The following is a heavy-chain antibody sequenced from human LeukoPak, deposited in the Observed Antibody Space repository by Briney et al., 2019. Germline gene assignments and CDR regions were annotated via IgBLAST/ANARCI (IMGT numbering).Heavy chain of an antibody. J-gene: IGHJ4*02. CDR3: ARDGLSSSWYGGYFDY. CDR1: GFTFSSYG. CDR2: IWYDGSNK. D-gene: IGHD6-13*01. Sequence: GGSLRLSCAASGFTFSSYGMHWVRQAPGKGPEWVAVIWYDGSNKYYADSVKGRFTISRDNSKNTLYLQMNSLRAEDTAVYYCARDGLSSSWYGGYFDYWGQGTLVTVSS. V-gene: IGHV3-33*01.